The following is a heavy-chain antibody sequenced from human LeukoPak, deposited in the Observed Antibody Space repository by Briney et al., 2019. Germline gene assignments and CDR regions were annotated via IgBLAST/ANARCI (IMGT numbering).Heavy chain of an antibody. CDR3: ATDREYSQEP. CDR2: INRDGSST. V-gene: IGHV3-74*01. CDR1: GFTFRTSW. J-gene: IGHJ5*02. Sequence: GGSLRLSCAASGFTFRTSWMRWVRQAPGKGLVWVSFINRDGSSTNYVDSVKGRFTISRDNAKNTLYLQMNRLRAEDTAVYYCATDREYSQEPWGQGTLVTVSS. D-gene: IGHD4-4*01.